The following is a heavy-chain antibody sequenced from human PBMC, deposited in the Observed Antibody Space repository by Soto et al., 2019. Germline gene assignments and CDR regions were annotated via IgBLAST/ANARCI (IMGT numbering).Heavy chain of an antibody. CDR2: IIPIFGTA. J-gene: IGHJ3*02. V-gene: IGHV1-69*13. CDR3: ALELGYCSGGSCGLDAFDI. CDR1: GGHFSSYA. Sequence: SVKVSCKASGGHFSSYAISWVRQAPGQGLEWMGGIIPIFGTANYAQKFQGRVTITADESTSTAYMELSSLRSEDTAVYYCALELGYCSGGSCGLDAFDIWGQGTMVTVSS. D-gene: IGHD2-15*01.